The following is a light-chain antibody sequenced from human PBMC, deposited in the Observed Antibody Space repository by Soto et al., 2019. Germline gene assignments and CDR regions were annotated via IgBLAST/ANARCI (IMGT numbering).Light chain of an antibody. CDR3: QQTYTTPWT. J-gene: IGKJ1*01. Sequence: DIPLTQSPSSLSASVGDRVTITCRASQSISPYLSWYQQKPGKAPNLLIYAASSLQSGVPSRFSGSGSGTDFTLTISSLQPEDFATYSCQQTYTTPWTFGRGTRVEIK. CDR1: QSISPY. V-gene: IGKV1-39*01. CDR2: AAS.